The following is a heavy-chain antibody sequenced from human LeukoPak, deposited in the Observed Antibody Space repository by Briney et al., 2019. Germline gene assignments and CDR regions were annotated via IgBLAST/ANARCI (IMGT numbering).Heavy chain of an antibody. CDR2: IYSGGST. CDR3: AKVLPAAYDYYYYGMDV. V-gene: IGHV3-53*01. Sequence: GGSLRLSCAASGFTVSSNYMSWVRQAPGKGLEWVSVIYSGGSTYYADSVKGRFTFSRDNSKNTLYLQMNSLRAEDTAVYYCAKVLPAAYDYYYYGMDVWGQGTTVTVSS. D-gene: IGHD2-2*01. CDR1: GFTVSSNY. J-gene: IGHJ6*02.